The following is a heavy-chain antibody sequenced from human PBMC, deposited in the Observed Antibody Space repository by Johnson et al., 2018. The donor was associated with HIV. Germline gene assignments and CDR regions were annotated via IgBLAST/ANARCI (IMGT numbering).Heavy chain of an antibody. J-gene: IGHJ3*02. CDR1: GFTFDDFA. CDR2: ISWNSGSI. Sequence: VQLVESGGGLVQPGRSLRLSCAASGFTFDDFAMHWVRQVPGKGLEWVSGISWNSGSIGYADSVKGRFTISRDNAKNSLYLQMNSLRAEDTALYYCARADTAMVRGAFDIWGQGTMVTVSS. V-gene: IGHV3-9*01. CDR3: ARADTAMVRGAFDI. D-gene: IGHD5-18*01.